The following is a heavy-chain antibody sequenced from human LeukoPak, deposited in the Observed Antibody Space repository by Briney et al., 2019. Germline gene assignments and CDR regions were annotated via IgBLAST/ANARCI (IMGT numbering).Heavy chain of an antibody. V-gene: IGHV4-31*11. J-gene: IGHJ4*02. CDR3: ARDIDY. Sequence: PSETLSLTCAVYGGSFSGYYWSWIRQHPGKGLEWIGYIYYSGSTYYNPSLKSRVTISVDTSKNQFSLKLSSVTAADTAVYYCARDIDYWGQGTLVTVSS. CDR1: GGSFSGYY. CDR2: IYYSGST.